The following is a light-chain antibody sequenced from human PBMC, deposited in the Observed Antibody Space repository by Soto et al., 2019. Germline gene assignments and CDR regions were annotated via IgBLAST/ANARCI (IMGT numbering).Light chain of an antibody. CDR3: QQYDNHPLT. J-gene: IGKJ4*01. Sequence: DIQMTPSPSSLSASVGDRVTITCQARQDISNYLNWYQQNPGKAPKLLIYDASNLETGVPSRFSGSGSGTDFTFTISSLQPEDIATYYCQQYDNHPLTFGGGTKVEIK. CDR2: DAS. V-gene: IGKV1-33*01. CDR1: QDISNY.